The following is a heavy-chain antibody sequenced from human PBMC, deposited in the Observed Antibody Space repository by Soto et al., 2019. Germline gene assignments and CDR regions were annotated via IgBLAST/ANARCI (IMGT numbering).Heavy chain of an antibody. Sequence: QVQLQQWGAGLLKPSETLSLTCAVYGGSFSGYYWSWIRQPPGKGLEWIGEINHSGSTNYNPSLKSRVTISVDTSKNQFSLKLSSVTAADTAVYYCARLRSAAGTPAWYFDLWGRGTLVTVSS. V-gene: IGHV4-34*01. CDR1: GGSFSGYY. CDR2: INHSGST. CDR3: ARLRSAAGTPAWYFDL. J-gene: IGHJ2*01. D-gene: IGHD6-13*01.